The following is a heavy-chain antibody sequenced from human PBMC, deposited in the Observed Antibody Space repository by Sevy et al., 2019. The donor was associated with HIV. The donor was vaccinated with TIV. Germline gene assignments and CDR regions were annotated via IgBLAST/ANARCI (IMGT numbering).Heavy chain of an antibody. CDR1: GFTFSSYE. CDR2: ISSSGSTI. D-gene: IGHD3-10*01. Sequence: GGSLRLSCAASGFTFSSYEMNWVRQAPGKGLEWVSYISSSGSTIYYAYSVKGRFTISRDNAKNSLYLQMNSLRAEDTAVYYCARDNSGGYYYGVNWFDPWGQGTLVTVSS. CDR3: ARDNSGGYYYGVNWFDP. V-gene: IGHV3-48*03. J-gene: IGHJ5*02.